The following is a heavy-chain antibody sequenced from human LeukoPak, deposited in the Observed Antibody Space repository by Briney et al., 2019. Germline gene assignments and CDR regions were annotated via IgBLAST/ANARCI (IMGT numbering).Heavy chain of an antibody. J-gene: IGHJ4*02. D-gene: IGHD5-24*01. CDR2: ISSSSSYI. CDR3: ARGDGYNYYIDY. CDR1: GFTFSSYS. V-gene: IGHV3-21*01. Sequence: GGSLRLSCAACGFTFSSYSMNWVRQAPGKGLEWVSSISSSSSYIYYADSVKGRFTISRDNAKNSLYLQMNSLRAEDTAVYYCARGDGYNYYIDYWGQGTLVTVSS.